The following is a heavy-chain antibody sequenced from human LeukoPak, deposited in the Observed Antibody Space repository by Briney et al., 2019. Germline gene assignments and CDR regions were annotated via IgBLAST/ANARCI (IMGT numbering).Heavy chain of an antibody. J-gene: IGHJ4*02. CDR1: GYTFTSYD. V-gene: IGHV1-8*01. CDR3: AVPNYYGSSGYYYNGYYFDY. D-gene: IGHD3-22*01. Sequence: ASVKVSCKASGYTFTSYDINWVRQATGQGLEWMGWMNPNSGNTGYAQKFQGRVTMTRNTSISTAYMELSSLRSEDTAVYYCAVPNYYGSSGYYYNGYYFDYWGQGTLVTVSS. CDR2: MNPNSGNT.